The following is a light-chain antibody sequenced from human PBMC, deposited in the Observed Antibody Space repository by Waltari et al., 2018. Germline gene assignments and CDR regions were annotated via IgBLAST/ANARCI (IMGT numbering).Light chain of an antibody. CDR1: TSDVGSYTL. J-gene: IGLJ1*01. CDR2: EVS. Sequence: QSALTQPASVSGSPGQSITISCTGTTSDVGSYTLVSWYQHHPGKAPKLILFEVSERPSGVSNRFSGSKSGNTASLTISGLQAEDEADYHCCSYAGNSIYVFGTGTRVTVL. CDR3: CSYAGNSIYV. V-gene: IGLV2-23*02.